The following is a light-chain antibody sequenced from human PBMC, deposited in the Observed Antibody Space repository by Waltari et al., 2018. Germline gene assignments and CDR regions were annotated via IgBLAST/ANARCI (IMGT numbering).Light chain of an antibody. CDR1: QSPLHSGGFHY. Sequence: DIVMTQSPLSLPVAPGATASISCRSSQSPLHSGGFHYLDWYLKKPGQSPQLLIYLGSNRASGVPDRFSGSGSGTDFTLKISRVEAEDVGVYYCMQGLQTPYTFGQGTKLEIK. V-gene: IGKV2-28*01. CDR2: LGS. CDR3: MQGLQTPYT. J-gene: IGKJ2*01.